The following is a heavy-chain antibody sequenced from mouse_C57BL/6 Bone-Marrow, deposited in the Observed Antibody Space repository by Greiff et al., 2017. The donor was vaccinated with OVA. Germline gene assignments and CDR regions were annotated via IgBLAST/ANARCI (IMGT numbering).Heavy chain of an antibody. J-gene: IGHJ3*01. CDR1: GFTFSSYG. Sequence: EVQGVESGGGLVQPGGSMKLSCVASGFTFSSYGMSWVRQTPDKRLEWVATISSGGSYTYYPDSVKGRFTISRDNAKNTLYLQMSSLKSEDTAMYYCARDLGRGSYWGQGTLVTVSA. CDR3: ARDLGRGSY. D-gene: IGHD4-1*01. V-gene: IGHV5-6*01. CDR2: ISSGGSYT.